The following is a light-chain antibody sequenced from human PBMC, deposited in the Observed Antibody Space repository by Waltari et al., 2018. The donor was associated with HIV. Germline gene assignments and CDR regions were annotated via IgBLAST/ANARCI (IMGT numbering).Light chain of an antibody. CDR2: DAS. CDR1: QNIGNY. V-gene: IGKV3-11*01. CDR3: QQRSNWPPVT. Sequence: EVVLTQSPSTLSLSQGERATLSCRASQNIGNYLAWYQQKPGHAPRLLIYDASTRASGIPARFSGSGSGTDFTLTISSLEPEDVAVYYCQQRSNWPPVTFGQGTRLEI. J-gene: IGKJ5*01.